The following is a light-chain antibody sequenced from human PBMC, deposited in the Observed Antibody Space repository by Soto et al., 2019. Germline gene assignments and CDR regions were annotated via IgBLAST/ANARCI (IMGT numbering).Light chain of an antibody. V-gene: IGLV1-40*01. J-gene: IGLJ2*01. Sequence: QSVLTQPPSVSGAPGQRATISCTGTNSNLGAGLGGFWYQQLPGTAPKLLIYGTFNRPSGVPDRFSGSKSGTSASLAITGLQAEDGADYYCQSYDNSLGGSRWVFGGGTQLTVL. CDR1: NSNLGAGLG. CDR3: QSYDNSLGGSRWV. CDR2: GTF.